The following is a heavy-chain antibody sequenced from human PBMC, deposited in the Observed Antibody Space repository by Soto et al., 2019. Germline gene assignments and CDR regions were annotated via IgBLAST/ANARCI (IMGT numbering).Heavy chain of an antibody. J-gene: IGHJ4*02. CDR3: AGVWYGSGDDY. V-gene: IGHV1-18*01. CDR2: ISAYNGNT. CDR1: GYTFTSYG. D-gene: IGHD6-19*01. Sequence: QVQLVQSGAEVKKPGASVKVSCKASGYTFTSYGISWVRQAPGQGLGWRGWISAYNGNTNSAQELQGRVSMTTDTATSPVSMELRSLRSDDTAVYYCAGVWYGSGDDYWGQGTLVTVSS.